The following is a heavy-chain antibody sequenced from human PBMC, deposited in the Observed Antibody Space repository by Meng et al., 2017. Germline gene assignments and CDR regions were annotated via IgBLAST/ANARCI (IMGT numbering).Heavy chain of an antibody. Sequence: QVQLVQSGAEVKQPGAAVTASCKSSGHLFTGYYIHWVRQAPGQGLEWMGQINPNSGVTNFAQRFQGRVTMTRDTSISTAYMELSRLTSDDTAVYYCAREIASRGNHARWGQGTLVTVS. D-gene: IGHD4-23*01. V-gene: IGHV1-2*06. CDR2: INPNSGVT. CDR1: GHLFTGYY. J-gene: IGHJ4*02. CDR3: AREIASRGNHAR.